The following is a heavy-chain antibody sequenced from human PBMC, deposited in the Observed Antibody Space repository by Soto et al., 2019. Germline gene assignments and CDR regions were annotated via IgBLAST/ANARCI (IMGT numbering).Heavy chain of an antibody. CDR2: IHPGGFDL. D-gene: IGHD3-10*01. V-gene: IGHV5-51*01. J-gene: IGHJ5*02. Sequence: EVQLVQSGAEVKEPGESLKISCKNSGDSFNTFWIGCVRQMPGKGLEWMAIIHPGGFDLRYSPSLQGRVTISVDKSINTVYLQWSSLKASDSGIYYCARRTFELERQNWIDPWGQGTLVTVSS. CDR3: ARRTFELERQNWIDP. CDR1: GDSFNTFW.